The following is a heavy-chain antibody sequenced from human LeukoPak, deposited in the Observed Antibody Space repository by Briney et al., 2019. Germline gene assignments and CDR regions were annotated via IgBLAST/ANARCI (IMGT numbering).Heavy chain of an antibody. J-gene: IGHJ5*02. Sequence: GGSLRLSCAASGFTFSSYAMHWVRQAPGKGLEWVAVISYDGSNKYYADSVKGRFTISRDNSKNTLYLQMNSLRAEDTAVYYCAREGQQLVFYSFASWFDPWGQGTLVTVSS. D-gene: IGHD6-13*01. V-gene: IGHV3-30*04. CDR3: AREGQQLVFYSFASWFDP. CDR2: ISYDGSNK. CDR1: GFTFSSYA.